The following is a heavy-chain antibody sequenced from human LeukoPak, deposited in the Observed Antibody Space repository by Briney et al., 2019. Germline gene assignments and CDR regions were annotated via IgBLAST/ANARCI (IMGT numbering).Heavy chain of an antibody. Sequence: GESLRLSCAASGFTLSSYPMHWVRQAPGKRLEWVGVTWSDGSKEFYADSVKGRFTISRDNFKNMLSLQMNSLRAEDTAFYYCARSPLAHYSMDVWGQGTTVTVSS. CDR1: GFTLSSYP. V-gene: IGHV3-33*01. CDR2: TWSDGSKE. J-gene: IGHJ6*02. CDR3: ARSPLAHYSMDV.